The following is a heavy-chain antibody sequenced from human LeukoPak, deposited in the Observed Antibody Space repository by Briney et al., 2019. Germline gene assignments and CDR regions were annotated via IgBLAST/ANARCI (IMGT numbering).Heavy chain of an antibody. CDR3: ASAGAVNWGSATYYSDY. J-gene: IGHJ4*02. Sequence: GASVTVSCKASGYTFTGYYMHWVRQAPGQGLEWMGWINPNSGGTNYAQKFQGRVTMTRDTSISTLYMEVSRLRSDDTAVYYCASAGAVNWGSATYYSDYWGQGTLVTVSS. V-gene: IGHV1-2*02. D-gene: IGHD7-27*01. CDR1: GYTFTGYY. CDR2: INPNSGGT.